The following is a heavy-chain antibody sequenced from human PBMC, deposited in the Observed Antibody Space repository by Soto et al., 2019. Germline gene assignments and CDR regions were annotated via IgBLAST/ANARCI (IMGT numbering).Heavy chain of an antibody. CDR1: GYTFTSYG. Sequence: QVQLVQSGAEVKKPGASVKVSCKASGYTFTSYGISWVRQAPGQGLEWMGWISADNGNTNYAQKLQGRVTMTTDTSTRTAYMELRSLRSDDTAVYYCARDSSSSDYYYYYCMDVWGQGTTVTVSS. J-gene: IGHJ6*02. CDR3: ARDSSSSDYYYYYCMDV. V-gene: IGHV1-18*01. D-gene: IGHD6-6*01. CDR2: ISADNGNT.